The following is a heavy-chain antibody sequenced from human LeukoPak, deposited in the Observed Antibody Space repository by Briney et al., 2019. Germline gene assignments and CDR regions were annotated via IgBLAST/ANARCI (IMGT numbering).Heavy chain of an antibody. D-gene: IGHD2-15*01. CDR3: AKSRTGGSGSSDY. Sequence: SVKVSCKASGYTFTNYYIHWVRQAPGQGLEWMGITNPSSGGTSYAQKFRDRVTLTRDTSTSTVYMELSSLSSEDTAMYYCAKSRTGGSGSSDYWGQGTLVTVSS. J-gene: IGHJ4*02. CDR1: GYTFTNYY. CDR2: TNPSSGGT. V-gene: IGHV1-46*01.